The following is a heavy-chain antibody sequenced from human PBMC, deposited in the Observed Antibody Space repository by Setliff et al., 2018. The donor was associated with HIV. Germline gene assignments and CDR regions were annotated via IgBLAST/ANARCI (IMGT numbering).Heavy chain of an antibody. J-gene: IGHJ3*01. V-gene: IGHV1-18*04. D-gene: IGHD3-3*01. CDR3: ARDTFFWGGFDPFDV. CDR1: AYTFINYG. Sequence: GASVKVSCKASAYTFINYGIGWVRQAPGQGFEWMGWISSRNGDTKYAQKFQGRITLTTDTSTTTAYMELRYLRSDDTAVYYCARDTFFWGGFDPFDVWGQGTMVTVSS. CDR2: ISSRNGDT.